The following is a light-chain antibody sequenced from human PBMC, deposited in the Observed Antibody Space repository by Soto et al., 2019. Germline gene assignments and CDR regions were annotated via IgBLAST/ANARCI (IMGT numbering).Light chain of an antibody. V-gene: IGKV3-11*01. CDR1: QSVSNY. CDR2: DAS. CDR3: QQRSNWPLLT. J-gene: IGKJ4*01. Sequence: EIVLTQSPATLSLSPGERATLSCRASQSVSNYLAWYQQKPGQAPRLLIYDASNRATGIPARFSGSGSGTDFTLTTSSLEPEDVVVYYCQQRSNWPLLTFGGGTKVEIK.